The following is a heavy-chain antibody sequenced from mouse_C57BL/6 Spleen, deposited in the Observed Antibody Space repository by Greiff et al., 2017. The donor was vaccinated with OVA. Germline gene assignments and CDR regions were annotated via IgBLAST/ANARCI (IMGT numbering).Heavy chain of an antibody. V-gene: IGHV1-26*01. CDR3: ARRSPYDYDGVYAMDY. CDR2: INPNNGGT. CDR1: GYTFTDYY. D-gene: IGHD2-4*01. Sequence: EVQLQQSGPELVKPGASVKISCKASGYTFTDYYMNWVKQSHGKSLEWIGDINPNNGGTSYNQKFKGKATLTVDKSSSTAYMELRSLTSEDSAVYYCARRSPYDYDGVYAMDYWGQGTSVTVSS. J-gene: IGHJ4*01.